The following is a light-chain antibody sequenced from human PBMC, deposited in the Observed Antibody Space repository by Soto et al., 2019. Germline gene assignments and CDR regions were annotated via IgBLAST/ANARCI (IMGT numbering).Light chain of an antibody. V-gene: IGKV3-11*01. CDR2: GAS. J-gene: IGKJ4*01. CDR3: QQRSSWPRLT. Sequence: EIVMTQSPATLSVSPGERATLSCRASQSVSSNLAWYQQKPGQAPRLLIYGASTRATGIPARFSGSGSGTDFTLTISSLEPEDFAVYYCQQRSSWPRLTFGGGTKVDIK. CDR1: QSVSSN.